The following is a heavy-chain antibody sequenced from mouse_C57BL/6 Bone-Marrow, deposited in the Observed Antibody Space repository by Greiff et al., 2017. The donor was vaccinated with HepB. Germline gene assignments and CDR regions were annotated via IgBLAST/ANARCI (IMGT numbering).Heavy chain of an antibody. D-gene: IGHD3-2*02. CDR1: GFTFTDYY. Sequence: LVESGGGLVQPGGSLSLSCAASGFTFTDYYMSWVRQPPGKALEWLGFIRNKANGYTTEYSASVKGRFTISRDNSQSILYLQMNALRAEDSATYYCARTVDSSAGFAYWGQGTLVTVSA. V-gene: IGHV7-3*01. J-gene: IGHJ3*01. CDR2: IRNKANGYTT. CDR3: ARTVDSSAGFAY.